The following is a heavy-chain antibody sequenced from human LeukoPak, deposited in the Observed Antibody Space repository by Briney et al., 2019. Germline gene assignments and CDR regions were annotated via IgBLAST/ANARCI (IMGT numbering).Heavy chain of an antibody. D-gene: IGHD1-26*01. CDR1: VGSISSYY. V-gene: IGHV4-59*01. CDR2: IYYSGST. Sequence: SETLSLTCTVSVGSISSYYWSWIPQPPEEGLEWIGYIYYSGSTNNNPSLKSRVTISVDTSKNQFSLKLSSVTAADTAVYYCAREGIVGATNAFDIWGQGTMVTVSS. CDR3: AREGIVGATNAFDI. J-gene: IGHJ3*02.